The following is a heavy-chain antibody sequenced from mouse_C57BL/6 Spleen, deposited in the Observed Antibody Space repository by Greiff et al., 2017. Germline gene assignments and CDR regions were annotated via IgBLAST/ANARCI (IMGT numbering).Heavy chain of an antibody. J-gene: IGHJ4*01. CDR2: IYPGSGST. Sequence: QVQLQQPGAELVKPGASVKMSCKASGYTFTSYWITWVKQRPGQGLEWIGDIYPGSGSTNYNEKFKSKATLTVDTSSSTAYMQLSSLTSEDSAVYYCARCPNWDRGYYYAMDYWGQGTSVTVSS. CDR3: ARCPNWDRGYYYAMDY. D-gene: IGHD4-1*02. V-gene: IGHV1-55*01. CDR1: GYTFTSYW.